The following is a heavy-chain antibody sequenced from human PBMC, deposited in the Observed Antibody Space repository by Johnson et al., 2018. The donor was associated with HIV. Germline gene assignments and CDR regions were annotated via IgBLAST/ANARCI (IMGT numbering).Heavy chain of an antibody. J-gene: IGHJ3*02. D-gene: IGHD6-13*01. CDR3: ARDGHSSTPRCAFDI. V-gene: IGHV3-30*04. CDR1: GFSFSPYA. Sequence: QVPLVESGGGVVQPGRSLILSCAASGFSFSPYALHWVRQTPGKGLEWVAVISHDGSKKYYADSVEGRFTISRDNFKNTLYLQMNSLRAEDTAVYYCARDGHSSTPRCAFDIWGQGTMVTVSS. CDR2: ISHDGSKK.